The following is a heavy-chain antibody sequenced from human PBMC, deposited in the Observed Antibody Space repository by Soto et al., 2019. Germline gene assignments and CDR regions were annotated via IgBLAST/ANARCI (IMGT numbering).Heavy chain of an antibody. J-gene: IGHJ4*02. D-gene: IGHD3-10*02. CDR1: GDSISRSSHY. CDR3: ARHDSGTMSVTPY. Sequence: PSETLSLTCSVSGDSISRSSHYWGWIRQPPGKGLEWIGSIYYSGSTYYNPSLKSRVTISVDTSKNQFSLKLSSVTAADTAVYYCARHDSGTMSVTPYWGQGTLVTVSS. CDR2: IYYSGST. V-gene: IGHV4-39*01.